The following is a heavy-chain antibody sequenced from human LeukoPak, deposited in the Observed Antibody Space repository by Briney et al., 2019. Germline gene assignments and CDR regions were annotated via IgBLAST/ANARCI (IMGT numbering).Heavy chain of an antibody. D-gene: IGHD6-6*01. CDR3: AREGAARNFDY. V-gene: IGHV4-4*07. CDR2: IYTSGST. CDR1: GGSISSYY. J-gene: IGHJ4*02. Sequence: SETLSLTCTVSGGSISSYYWTWIRQPAGKGLEWIGRIYTSGSTNFDPSLKSRVSISLGTSQNQFSLKVSSVTAADTAVYYCAREGAARNFDYWGQGILVTVSS.